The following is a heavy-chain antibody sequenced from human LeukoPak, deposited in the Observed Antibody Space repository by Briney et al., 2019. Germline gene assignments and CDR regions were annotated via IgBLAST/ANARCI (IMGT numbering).Heavy chain of an antibody. CDR3: AKDESFGGLRFGSY. D-gene: IGHD3-3*01. J-gene: IGHJ4*02. Sequence: PGGSLRLSCGASGFTFNNNAMSWARQAPGKGLEWVSVISGSGSRTYYADSVKGRFTVSRDNSKNTLYLQMNSLRAEDTAVYYCAKDESFGGLRFGSYWGQGTLVTVSS. CDR2: ISGSGSRT. CDR1: GFTFNNNA. V-gene: IGHV3-23*01.